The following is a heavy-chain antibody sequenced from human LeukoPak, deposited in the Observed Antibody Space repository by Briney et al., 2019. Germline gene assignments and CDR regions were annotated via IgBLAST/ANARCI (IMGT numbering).Heavy chain of an antibody. CDR1: GFSVSNTC. D-gene: IGHD6-6*01. CDR2: IYSGDSGVST. V-gene: IGHV3-53*04. CDR3: ARSAARLRYYYAMDV. Sequence: GGSLRLSGAASGFSVSNTCMSWVRQAPGKGLEWVSVIYSGDSGVSTYYADSVKGRFTISRHNSKNTLYLQMSSLRAEDTAVYFCARSAARLRYYYAMDVWGRGTTVTVCS. J-gene: IGHJ6*02.